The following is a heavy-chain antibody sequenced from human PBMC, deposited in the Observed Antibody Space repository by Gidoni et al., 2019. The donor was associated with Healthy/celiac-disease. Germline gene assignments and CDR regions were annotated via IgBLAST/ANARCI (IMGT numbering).Heavy chain of an antibody. V-gene: IGHV3-7*05. CDR2: IKQDGGEK. CDR1: GFTFSSYW. D-gene: IGHD3-3*01. Sequence: EVQLVESGGVLVQPGGSLRFSCAASGFTFSSYWMSWVGQAPGKGLEWVANIKQDGGEKCDVDSVKGRFTISRDNAKNSLYLQMNSLGAEDTAVYYCATHIKEVWDYDFWSDYSSEYFQHWGQGTLVTVSS. J-gene: IGHJ1*01. CDR3: ATHIKEVWDYDFWSDYSSEYFQH.